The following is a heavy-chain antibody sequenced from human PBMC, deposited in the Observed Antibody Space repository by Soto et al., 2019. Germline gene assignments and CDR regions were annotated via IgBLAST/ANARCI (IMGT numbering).Heavy chain of an antibody. CDR3: ARDSVDMATTNFDY. Sequence: ASVKVSCKASGGTFSSYAISWVRQAPGQGLEWMGGIIPMFGTANYAQKFQGRVTITADESTSTAYMELSSLRSEDTAVYYCARDSVDMATTNFDYWGQGTLVTVSS. CDR2: IIPMFGTA. D-gene: IGHD5-12*01. CDR1: GGTFSSYA. J-gene: IGHJ4*02. V-gene: IGHV1-69*13.